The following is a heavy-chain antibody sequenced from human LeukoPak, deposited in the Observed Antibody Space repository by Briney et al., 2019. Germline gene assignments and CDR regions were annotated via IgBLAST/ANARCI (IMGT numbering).Heavy chain of an antibody. CDR1: GGSISSYY. Sequence: PSETLSLTCTVSGGSISSYYWSWIRQPAGKGLEWIGRIYTSGSTNYNPSLKSRVTMPVDTSKNQFSLKLSSVTAADTAVYYCARGEYSSSWYGAAFDIWGQGTMVTVSS. D-gene: IGHD6-13*01. CDR2: IYTSGST. V-gene: IGHV4-4*07. CDR3: ARGEYSSSWYGAAFDI. J-gene: IGHJ3*02.